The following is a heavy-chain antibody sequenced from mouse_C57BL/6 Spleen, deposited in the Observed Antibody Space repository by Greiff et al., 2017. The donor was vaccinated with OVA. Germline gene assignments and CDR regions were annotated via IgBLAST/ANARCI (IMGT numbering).Heavy chain of an antibody. Sequence: QVQLQQSGAELVKPGASVKISCKASGYAFSSYWMNWVKQRPGKGLEWIGQIYPGDGDTNYNGKFKGKATLTADKSSSTAYMQLSSLTSEDSAVYFCARDYDGSGAWFAYWGQGTLVTVSA. J-gene: IGHJ3*01. CDR3: ARDYDGSGAWFAY. D-gene: IGHD2-4*01. CDR1: GYAFSSYW. V-gene: IGHV1-80*01. CDR2: IYPGDGDT.